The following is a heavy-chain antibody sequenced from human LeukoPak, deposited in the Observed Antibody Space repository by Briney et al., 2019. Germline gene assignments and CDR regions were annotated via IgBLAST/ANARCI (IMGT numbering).Heavy chain of an antibody. J-gene: IGHJ3*02. CDR2: INHSGSA. D-gene: IGHD6-19*01. CDR3: ARQQWLVPASAFDI. V-gene: IGHV4-34*01. Sequence: PSETLSLTCAVYGGSFSGYYWSWIRQPPGKGLEWIGEINHSGSANYNPSLKSRVTISVDTSKNQFSLKLSSVTAADTAVYYCARQQWLVPASAFDIWGQGTMVTVSS. CDR1: GGSFSGYY.